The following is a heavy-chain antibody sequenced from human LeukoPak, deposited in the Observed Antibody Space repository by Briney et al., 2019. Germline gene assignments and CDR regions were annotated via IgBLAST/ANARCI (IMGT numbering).Heavy chain of an antibody. J-gene: IGHJ2*01. V-gene: IGHV3-23*01. CDR1: GFTFSSYA. CDR3: ARAGRRDGYNFHWYFDL. Sequence: PGGSLRLSCAASGFTFSSYAMSWVRQAPGKGLEWVSAVSGNGGSTYYADSVKGRFTISRDNSKNTQYLQMNSLRAEDTAVYYCARAGRRDGYNFHWYFDLWGRGTLVTVSS. CDR2: VSGNGGST. D-gene: IGHD5-24*01.